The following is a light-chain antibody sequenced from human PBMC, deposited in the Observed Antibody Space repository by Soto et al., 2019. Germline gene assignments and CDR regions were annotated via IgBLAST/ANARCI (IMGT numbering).Light chain of an antibody. J-gene: IGLJ2*01. CDR1: SSDVGGYNY. V-gene: IGLV2-8*01. CDR2: EVT. CDR3: SSYAGSNNFVV. Sequence: QSALTQPPSASGSPVQSVTISCTGTSSDVGGYNYVSWYQQHPGKAPKLMIYEVTKRPSGVPDRFSGSKSGNTASLTVSGLQAEDEGDFYCSSYAGSNNFVVFGGGTKVTVL.